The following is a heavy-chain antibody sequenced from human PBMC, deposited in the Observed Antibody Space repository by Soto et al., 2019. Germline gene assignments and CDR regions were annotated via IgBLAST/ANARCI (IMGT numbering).Heavy chain of an antibody. J-gene: IGHJ4*02. CDR1: GFGFSDYY. Sequence: QELLVESGGGLVEPGGSLRLSCAASGFGFSDYYMTWIRQSRGKGLEWISYISGPGLYTNYADSVKGRFTISRDNAENSMFLQMDSLRAEDTAIYYCARRYYYDSSGYLDLWGQGTQVTVSS. CDR3: ARRYYYDSSGYLDL. V-gene: IGHV3-11*06. CDR2: ISGPGLYT. D-gene: IGHD3-22*01.